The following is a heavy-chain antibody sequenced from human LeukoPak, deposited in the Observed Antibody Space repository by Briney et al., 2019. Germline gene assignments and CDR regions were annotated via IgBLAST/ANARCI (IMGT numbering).Heavy chain of an antibody. CDR3: ARDWGDLLAFGP. D-gene: IGHD3-3*01. Sequence: PGGSLRLSCAASGFTFNAYAMHSVRQSPGKGLEWVAVISYDGSSANYADSVRGRFTVSRDNSKNIVYLELQTLTTDDTAVFYCARDWGDLLAFGPWGQGTLVIVSS. V-gene: IGHV3-30*03. J-gene: IGHJ5*02. CDR1: GFTFNAYA. CDR2: ISYDGSSA.